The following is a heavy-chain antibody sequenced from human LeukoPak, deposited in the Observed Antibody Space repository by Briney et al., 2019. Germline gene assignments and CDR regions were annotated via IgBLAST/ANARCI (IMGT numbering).Heavy chain of an antibody. J-gene: IGHJ6*02. D-gene: IGHD2-2*01. Sequence: GGSLRLSCAVSGFTFSTYWMSWVRQAPGKGQEWVANIKQDGSEKYYVDSVKGRFTISRDNAKNSLYLQMNSLRAEDTAVYYCARDIHSAGGARAWYQLTQTHYYYYGMDVWGQGTTVTVSS. V-gene: IGHV3-7*03. CDR2: IKQDGSEK. CDR3: ARDIHSAGGARAWYQLTQTHYYYYGMDV. CDR1: GFTFSTYW.